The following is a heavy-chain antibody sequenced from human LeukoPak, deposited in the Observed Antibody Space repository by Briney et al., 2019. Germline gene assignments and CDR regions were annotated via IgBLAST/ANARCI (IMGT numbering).Heavy chain of an antibody. CDR2: IKQDGSEK. Sequence: QSGGSLRLSCAASGFTFSSYWMSWVRQAPGKGLEWVANIKQDGSEKYYVDSVKGRFTISRDNAKNSLYLQMNSLRAEDTAVYYCARESPGYSSGWHYYFDYWGQGTLVTVSS. CDR1: GFTFSSYW. CDR3: ARESPGYSSGWHYYFDY. D-gene: IGHD6-19*01. J-gene: IGHJ4*02. V-gene: IGHV3-7*01.